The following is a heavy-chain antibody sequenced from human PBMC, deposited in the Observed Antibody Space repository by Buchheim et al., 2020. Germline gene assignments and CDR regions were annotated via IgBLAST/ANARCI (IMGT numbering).Heavy chain of an antibody. J-gene: IGHJ4*02. Sequence: EVQLVESGGGLVKPGGSLRLSCAASGFTFSSYSMNWVRQAPGKGLEWVSSISSSSSYIYYADSVKGRFPISRDNAKNSLYLQMNSLRAEDTAVYYCARTTRRGLMTCSYFDYWGQGTL. V-gene: IGHV3-21*01. CDR1: GFTFSSYS. D-gene: IGHD2-8*01. CDR2: ISSSSSYI. CDR3: ARTTRRGLMTCSYFDY.